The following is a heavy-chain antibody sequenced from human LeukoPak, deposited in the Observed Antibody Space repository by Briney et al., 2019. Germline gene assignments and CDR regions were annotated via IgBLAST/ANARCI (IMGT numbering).Heavy chain of an antibody. CDR1: GFTFDTHA. J-gene: IGHJ4*02. D-gene: IGHD3-10*01. Sequence: GGSLRLSCAASGFTFDTHAMTWVRQAPGKGLEYVSLISGSGDITYYAHSLKDRLTISRDNSKTTLYLQMHSLRAEDTAMYYCAARPGDLAVPFDYWGQGTLVIVSS. CDR2: ISGSGDIT. V-gene: IGHV3-23*01. CDR3: AARPGDLAVPFDY.